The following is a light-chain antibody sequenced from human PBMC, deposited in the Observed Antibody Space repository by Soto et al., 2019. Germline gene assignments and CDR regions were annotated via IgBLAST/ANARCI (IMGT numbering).Light chain of an antibody. J-gene: IGKJ1*01. V-gene: IGKV3-20*01. Sequence: EIVLTQSPDTLSLSPGGRATLSCRASQTVTNNHLAWYQQKPGQAPRLLIYNVSRRATGIPDRFSGSGSGTDFTLTISRLEPEDVAVYYCQQYGSSPTWTFGLGTRGEIK. CDR2: NVS. CDR3: QQYGSSPTWT. CDR1: QTVTNNH.